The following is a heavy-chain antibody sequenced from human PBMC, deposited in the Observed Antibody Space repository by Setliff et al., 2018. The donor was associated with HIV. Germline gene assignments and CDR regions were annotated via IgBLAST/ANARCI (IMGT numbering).Heavy chain of an antibody. Sequence: PGGSLRLSCAGSGFILSEYTISWVRQTPGKGLEWVSAIGGSGTYYADSVKGRFTISRDNSKNTLFLQMDSLRAEDTALYYCAKQRYYDGNDGFDVWGQGTMVTVSS. CDR3: AKQRYYDGNDGFDV. V-gene: IGHV3-23*01. CDR2: IGGSGT. J-gene: IGHJ3*01. CDR1: GFILSEYT. D-gene: IGHD3-3*01.